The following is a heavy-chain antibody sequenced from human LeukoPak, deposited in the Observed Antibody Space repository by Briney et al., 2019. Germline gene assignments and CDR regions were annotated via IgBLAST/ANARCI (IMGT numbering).Heavy chain of an antibody. D-gene: IGHD3-3*01. J-gene: IGHJ4*02. CDR1: GGSISSYY. CDR2: IYTSGST. CDR3: ARATKVITIFGVVNHYFDY. Sequence: PSETLSLTCTVSGGSISSYYWSWIRQPAGKGLEWIGRIYTSGSTNYNPSLKSRVTMSVDTSKNQFSLKLSSVTAADTAVYYCARATKVITIFGVVNHYFDYWGQGTLVTVSS. V-gene: IGHV4-4*07.